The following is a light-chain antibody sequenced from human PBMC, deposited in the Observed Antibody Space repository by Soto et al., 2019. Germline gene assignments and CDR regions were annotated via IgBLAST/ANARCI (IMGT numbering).Light chain of an antibody. CDR1: QGINSA. Sequence: AVQLTLSPSSLSASVGDRVTITCRASQGINSALAWYQQKPGKAPKLLISDASNLETGVPSRFSGSGSGTDFTLTISRLEPDDFAVYYCQQYGSSGTFGQRTSVDIK. J-gene: IGKJ1*01. CDR2: DAS. V-gene: IGKV1-13*02. CDR3: QQYGSSGT.